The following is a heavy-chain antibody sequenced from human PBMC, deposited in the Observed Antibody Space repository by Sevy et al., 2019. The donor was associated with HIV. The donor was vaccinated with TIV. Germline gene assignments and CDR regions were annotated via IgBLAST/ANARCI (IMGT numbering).Heavy chain of an antibody. CDR1: GLSFSNAW. Sequence: GGSLRLSCAASGLSFSNAWMAWVRQAPGKGLEWVGRIRSETGGGTTDFVAFAKGKFTISRDDPKNTLYLQMNSLKTEDTAVYYCAIDHRRDGMIVVPFEKWGLGTLVTVSS. V-gene: IGHV3-15*01. CDR3: AIDHRRDGMIVVPFEK. CDR2: IRSETGGGTT. J-gene: IGHJ4*02. D-gene: IGHD3-22*01.